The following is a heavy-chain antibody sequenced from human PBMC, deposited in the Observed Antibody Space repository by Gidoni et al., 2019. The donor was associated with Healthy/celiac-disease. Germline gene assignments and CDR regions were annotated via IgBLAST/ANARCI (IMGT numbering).Heavy chain of an antibody. CDR1: GGSISSGSYY. D-gene: IGHD2-21*01. Sequence: QVQLQESGPGLVKPSQTLSLTCPASGGSISSGSYYWSWIRQPAGKGLEWIGRIYTSGSTNYNPSLKSRVTMSVDTSKNQFSLKLSSVTAADTAVYYCARDGGDYVGYWGQGTLVTVSS. CDR2: IYTSGST. J-gene: IGHJ4*02. CDR3: ARDGGDYVGY. V-gene: IGHV4-61*02.